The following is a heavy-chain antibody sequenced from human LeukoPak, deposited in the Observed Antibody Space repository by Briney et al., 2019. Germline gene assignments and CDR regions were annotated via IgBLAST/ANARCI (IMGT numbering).Heavy chain of an antibody. CDR3: ARAGLGFASTTYAFDI. CDR2: INPNSGGT. D-gene: IGHD3/OR15-3a*01. V-gene: IGHV1-2*04. CDR1: GYTFTSYG. J-gene: IGHJ3*02. Sequence: ASVKVSCKASGYTFTSYGISWVRQAPGQWLEWMGWINPNSGGTNYAQKFQGWVTMTRDTSISTAYMELSRLRSDDTAVYYCARAGLGFASTTYAFDIWGQGTMVTVSS.